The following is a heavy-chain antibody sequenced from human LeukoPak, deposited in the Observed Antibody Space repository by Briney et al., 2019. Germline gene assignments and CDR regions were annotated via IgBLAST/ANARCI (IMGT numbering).Heavy chain of an antibody. CDR3: AKSGGYGLIDY. CDR2: IYSSGST. CDR1: GASISGSNYY. Sequence: SQTLSLTCAVSGASISGSNYYWGWIRQPPRKGLEWIGNIYSSGSTYYNATLLSRVTISIDTSKNQCSLRLNSVTAADTAMYYCAKSGGYGLIDYWGQGTRVTVCS. D-gene: IGHD3-16*01. V-gene: IGHV4-39*01. J-gene: IGHJ4*02.